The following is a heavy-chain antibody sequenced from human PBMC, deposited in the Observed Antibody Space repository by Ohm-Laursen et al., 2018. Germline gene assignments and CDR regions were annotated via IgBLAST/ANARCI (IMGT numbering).Heavy chain of an antibody. Sequence: SLRLSCSASGLTFSSYWMMWVRQAPGKGLEWVAHIKQDGSEKYYVDSVKGRFTISRDNAKNSLYLQMNSLRAEGTAVYYCARGSLNGLDVWGQGTTVTVSS. CDR2: IKQDGSEK. CDR3: ARGSLNGLDV. CDR1: GLTFSSYW. D-gene: IGHD3-16*01. V-gene: IGHV3-7*01. J-gene: IGHJ6*02.